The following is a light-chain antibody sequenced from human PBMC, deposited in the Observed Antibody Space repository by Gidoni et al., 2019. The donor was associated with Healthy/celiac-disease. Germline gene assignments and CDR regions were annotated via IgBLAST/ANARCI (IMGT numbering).Light chain of an antibody. CDR3: QQYYSYPIT. CDR2: AAS. CDR1: QGISSY. J-gene: IGKJ5*01. Sequence: TQSPSSFSASTGDRVTITCRASQGISSYLAWYQQKPGKAPKLLIYAASTLQSGVPSRFSGSGSGTDFTLTISCLQSEDFATYYCQQYYSYPITFXQXTRLEIK. V-gene: IGKV1-8*01.